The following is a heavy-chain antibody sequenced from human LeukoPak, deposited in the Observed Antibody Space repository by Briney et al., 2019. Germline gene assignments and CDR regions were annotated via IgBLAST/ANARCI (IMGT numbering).Heavy chain of an antibody. CDR3: AVAGSSGWSPGVFDY. J-gene: IGHJ4*02. CDR1: GGSISSYY. Sequence: SETLSLTCTVSGGSISSYYWSWIRQPPGKGLEWIGYLYDSGSTNYDPSLKSRVTISVDTSKNQFSLKVSSVTAEDTAVYYCAVAGSSGWSPGVFDYWGQGTLVTVSS. V-gene: IGHV4-59*01. D-gene: IGHD6-19*01. CDR2: LYDSGST.